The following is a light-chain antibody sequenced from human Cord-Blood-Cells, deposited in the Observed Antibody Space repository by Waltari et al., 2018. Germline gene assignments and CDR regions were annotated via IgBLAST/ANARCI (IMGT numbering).Light chain of an antibody. CDR2: DAS. J-gene: IGKJ4*01. CDR1: QSVSSY. CDR3: QQRSNWPPT. V-gene: IGKV3-11*01. Sequence: ELVLTQSPATLSLSPGERATLSCRASQSVSSYLAWYHQKPGQAPSLLIYDASNRATGIPARFSGSGSGTDFTLTISSLEPEDFAVYYCQQRSNWPPTFGGGTKVEIK.